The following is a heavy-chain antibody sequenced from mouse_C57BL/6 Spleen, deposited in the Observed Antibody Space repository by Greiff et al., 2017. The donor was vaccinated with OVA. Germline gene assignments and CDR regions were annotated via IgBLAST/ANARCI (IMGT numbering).Heavy chain of an antibody. CDR2: FWSGGST. Sequence: VKLVESGPGLVQPSQSLSITCTVSGFSLTSYGVHWVRQSPGKGLEWLGVFWSGGSTDYDAACISKPSISKDKYNSQVFFKKNRLQADDTAIYDCARNYGYGGWFAYWGQGTLVTVSA. J-gene: IGHJ3*01. V-gene: IGHV2-2*01. CDR3: ARNYGYGGWFAY. D-gene: IGHD2-14*01. CDR1: GFSLTSYG.